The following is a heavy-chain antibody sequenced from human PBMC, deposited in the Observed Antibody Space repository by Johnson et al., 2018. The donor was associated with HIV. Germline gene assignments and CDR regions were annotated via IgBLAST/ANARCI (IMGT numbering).Heavy chain of an antibody. CDR3: AKVDCGGDTCAGYDPFDL. J-gene: IGHJ3*01. D-gene: IGHD2-21*01. Sequence: VQLVESGGGLAQPGGSLRLSCAASGITVSSNYMSWVRQAPGKGLAWVSVIFTVGDVYYADSVKGRFPISRDNSKNTLYLQMNSLRAEDTAVYYCAKVDCGGDTCAGYDPFDLWGQGTLVTVSS. CDR1: GITVSSNY. V-gene: IGHV3-66*02. CDR2: IFTVGDV.